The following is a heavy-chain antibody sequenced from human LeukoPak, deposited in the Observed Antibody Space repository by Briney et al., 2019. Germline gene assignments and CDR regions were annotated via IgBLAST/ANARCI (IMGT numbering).Heavy chain of an antibody. CDR3: ARAIYCTNGVCSDRYYFDY. Sequence: ASVKVSCKASGGTFSRYAISWVQQAPGQGLEWMGGIIPLLGTAHYAQKFQGRVTITTDESTSTAYMELSSLRSEDTAVYYCARAIYCTNGVCSDRYYFDYWGQGTLVTVSS. CDR2: IIPLLGTA. J-gene: IGHJ4*02. V-gene: IGHV1-69*05. CDR1: GGTFSRYA. D-gene: IGHD2-8*01.